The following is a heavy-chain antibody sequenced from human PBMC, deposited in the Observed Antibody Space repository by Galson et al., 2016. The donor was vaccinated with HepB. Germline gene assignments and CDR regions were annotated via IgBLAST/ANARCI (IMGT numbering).Heavy chain of an antibody. J-gene: IGHJ6*02. CDR1: GFTFSSYG. CDR3: ARDLSYYYGMDV. CDR2: IWYDGSNK. V-gene: IGHV3-33*01. Sequence: SLRLSCAASGFTFSSYGMHWVRQAPGKGLEWVAVIWYDGSNKYYADSVKGRFTISRDNSKNTLYLQMNSLRAEDTAVYYCARDLSYYYGMDVCVQGTTVTVSS.